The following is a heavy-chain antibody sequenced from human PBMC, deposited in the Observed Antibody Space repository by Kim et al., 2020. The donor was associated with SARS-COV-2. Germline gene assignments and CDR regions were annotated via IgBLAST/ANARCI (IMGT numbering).Heavy chain of an antibody. V-gene: IGHV1-46*01. J-gene: IGHJ5*02. CDR2: INPSAGTS. CDR3: AREAKPSIGVTARKNWIDP. Sequence: ASVKVSCKASGYSFTNYYLHWVRQAPGQGLKWMGVINPSAGTSVSAQQFQSRVTMTRDTSTSTVYMELSSLRSDDTAVYFCAREAKPSIGVTARKNWIDP. CDR1: GYSFTNYY. D-gene: IGHD6-19*01.